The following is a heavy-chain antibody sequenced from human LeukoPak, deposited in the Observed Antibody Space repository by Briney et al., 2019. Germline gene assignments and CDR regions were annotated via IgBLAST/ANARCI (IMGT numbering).Heavy chain of an antibody. CDR2: INTNTGNP. CDR1: GYTFTSYD. D-gene: IGHD3-3*01. CDR3: ARGLRITIFGVVIILGNWFDP. V-gene: IGHV7-4-1*02. Sequence: ASVKVSCKASGYTFTSYDINWVRQATGQGLEWMGWINTNTGNPTYAQGFTGRFVFSLDTSVSTAYLQISSLKAEDTAVYYCARGLRITIFGVVIILGNWFDPWGQGTLVTVSS. J-gene: IGHJ5*02.